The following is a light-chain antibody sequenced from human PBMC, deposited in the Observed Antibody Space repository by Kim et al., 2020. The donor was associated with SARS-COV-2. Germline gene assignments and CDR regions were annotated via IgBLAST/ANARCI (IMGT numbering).Light chain of an antibody. CDR3: QQYYTTPPT. CDR1: QSILYRSKNKNH. Sequence: GNFNCKSSQSILYRSKNKNHLAWYRQKPGQPPKLLGYWASTRESGVPDRFSGSGSGTDFTLTISSLQAEDVAVYYCQQYYTTPPTFGGGTKVDIK. V-gene: IGKV4-1*01. CDR2: WAS. J-gene: IGKJ4*01.